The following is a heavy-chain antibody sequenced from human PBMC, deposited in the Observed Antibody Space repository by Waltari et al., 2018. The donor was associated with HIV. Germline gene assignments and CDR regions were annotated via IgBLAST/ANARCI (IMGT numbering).Heavy chain of an antibody. V-gene: IGHV3-74*01. Sequence: EVQLVESGGGAVQPGGSLRLSCAASGFTFNGFWMHWVRQAPGKGLEWVSCINFDGTTTRYADSVKGRFTISRDNAKNTFFVQMNSLSAEDTAVYYCAATTVTPSNYYGLDVWGQGTTVTVSS. J-gene: IGHJ6*02. CDR3: AATTVTPSNYYGLDV. CDR2: INFDGTTT. CDR1: GFTFNGFW. D-gene: IGHD4-17*01.